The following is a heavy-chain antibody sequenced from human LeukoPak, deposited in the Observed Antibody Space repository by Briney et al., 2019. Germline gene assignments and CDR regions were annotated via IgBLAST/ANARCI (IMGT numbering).Heavy chain of an antibody. CDR1: GGSISSSSYY. CDR3: ATGGLERWGDDAFDI. CDR2: IYYSGST. D-gene: IGHD1-1*01. Sequence: SETLSLTCTVSGGSISSSSYYWGWIRQPPGKGLEWIGSIYYSGSTNYNPSPKSRVTISVDTSKNQFSLKLSSVTAAGTAVYYCATGGLERWGDDAFDIWGQGTMVTVSS. J-gene: IGHJ3*02. V-gene: IGHV4-39*07.